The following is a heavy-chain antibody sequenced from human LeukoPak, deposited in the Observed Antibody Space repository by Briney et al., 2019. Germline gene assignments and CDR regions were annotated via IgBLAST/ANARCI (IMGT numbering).Heavy chain of an antibody. CDR1: GYTFTGYY. CDR3: ARLLGDSSGYYWGFDY. CDR2: INPNSGGT. V-gene: IGHV1-2*02. Sequence: ASVKVSCKASGYTFTGYYMHWVRQAPGQGLEWMGWINPNSGGTNYAQKFQGRVTMTRDTSISTAYMELSRLRSDDTAVYYCARLLGDSSGYYWGFDYWGQGTLVTVSS. D-gene: IGHD3-22*01. J-gene: IGHJ4*02.